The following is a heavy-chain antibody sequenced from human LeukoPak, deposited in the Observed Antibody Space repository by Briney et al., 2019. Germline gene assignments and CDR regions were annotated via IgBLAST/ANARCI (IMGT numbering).Heavy chain of an antibody. Sequence: WASVKVSCKVSGYTLTELSMHWVRQAPGKGLEWMGGFDPEDGETIYAQKFQGRVTMTEDTSTDTAYMELSSLRSEDTAVYYCATEGTHNWNYTRTFDYWGQGTLVTVSS. CDR2: FDPEDGET. CDR1: GYTLTELS. CDR3: ATEGTHNWNYTRTFDY. D-gene: IGHD1-7*01. J-gene: IGHJ4*02. V-gene: IGHV1-24*01.